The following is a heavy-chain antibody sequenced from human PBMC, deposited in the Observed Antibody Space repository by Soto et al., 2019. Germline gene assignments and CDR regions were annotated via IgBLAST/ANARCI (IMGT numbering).Heavy chain of an antibody. J-gene: IGHJ6*03. D-gene: IGHD1-7*01. Sequence: SQTLSLTCAISGDSVSSSNAAWNWIRQSPSRGLEWLGRTYYRSRWYNDYAVSVKSRITIIPDTSKNQFSLHLNSVTPEDMVVFYCAGTTSHQWYYMDVWGKGTTVTVSS. V-gene: IGHV6-1*01. CDR1: GDSVSSSNAA. CDR3: AGTTSHQWYYMDV. CDR2: TYYRSRWYN.